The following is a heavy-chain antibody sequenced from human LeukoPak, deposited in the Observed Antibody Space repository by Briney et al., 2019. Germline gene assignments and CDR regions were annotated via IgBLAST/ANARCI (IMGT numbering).Heavy chain of an antibody. D-gene: IGHD1-1*01. CDR1: GFTFSSYS. Sequence: GGSLRLSCAASGFTFSSYSLNWVRQAPGKGLEGVSSISSSSSYIYYADSVKGRFTISRDNAKNSLYLQMNSLRAEYTAVYYCARVSIDDDDAFDIWGQGTMVTVSS. CDR3: ARVSIDDDDAFDI. V-gene: IGHV3-21*01. CDR2: ISSSSSYI. J-gene: IGHJ3*02.